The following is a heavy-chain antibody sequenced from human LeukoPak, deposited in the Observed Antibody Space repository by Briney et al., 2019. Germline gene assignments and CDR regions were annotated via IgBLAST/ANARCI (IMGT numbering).Heavy chain of an antibody. D-gene: IGHD1-14*01. CDR1: GYTFTSYY. V-gene: IGHV1-46*01. Sequence: GASVKVSCKASGYTFTSYYMHWVRQAPGQGLEWVGIINPSGGSTSYAQKFQGRVTMTRDTSTSTVYKELSSLRSEDTAVYYCARSSGRSPNRDYMDVWGKGTTVTISS. J-gene: IGHJ6*03. CDR2: INPSGGST. CDR3: ARSSGRSPNRDYMDV.